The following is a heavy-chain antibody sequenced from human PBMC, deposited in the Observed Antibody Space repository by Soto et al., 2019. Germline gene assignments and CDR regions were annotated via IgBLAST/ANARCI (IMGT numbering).Heavy chain of an antibody. CDR3: AKDKSSSSWYYFDY. Sequence: EVQLVESGGVLVQPGRSLRLSCAASGFTFDDYAMHWVRQAPGKGLEWVSGIGWNSGSIGNADSGKGRFTISRDNAKNSLYLQMNSLRAEDTALYYCAKDKSSSSWYYFDYWGQGTLVTVSS. CDR2: IGWNSGSI. V-gene: IGHV3-9*01. CDR1: GFTFDDYA. D-gene: IGHD6-13*01. J-gene: IGHJ4*02.